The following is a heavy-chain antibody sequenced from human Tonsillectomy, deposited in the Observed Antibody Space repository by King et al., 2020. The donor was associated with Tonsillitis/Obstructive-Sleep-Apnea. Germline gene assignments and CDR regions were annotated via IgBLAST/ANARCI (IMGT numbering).Heavy chain of an antibody. CDR2: IWYDGSNK. CDR3: ARDSDSYGRNWFDP. J-gene: IGHJ5*02. V-gene: IGHV3-33*01. D-gene: IGHD5-18*01. CDR1: GFTFSSYG. Sequence: VQLVESGGGVVQPGRSLRLSCAASGFTFSSYGMHWVRQAPGKGLEWVAVIWYDGSNKYYADSVKGRFTISRDNSKNMLFLQMNSLRAEDTAVYYCARDSDSYGRNWFDPWGQGTLVTVSS.